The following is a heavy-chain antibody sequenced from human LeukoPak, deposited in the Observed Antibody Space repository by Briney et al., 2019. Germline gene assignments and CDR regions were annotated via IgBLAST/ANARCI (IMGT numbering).Heavy chain of an antibody. CDR2: IIPIFGTA. Sequence: SVKVSCEASGGTFSSYAISWVRQAPGQGLEWMGRIIPIFGTANYAQKFQGRVTITTDESTSTAYMELSSLRSEDTAVYYCAIGPSIQLWLPFDYWGQGTLVTVSS. V-gene: IGHV1-69*05. CDR1: GGTFSSYA. D-gene: IGHD5-18*01. J-gene: IGHJ4*02. CDR3: AIGPSIQLWLPFDY.